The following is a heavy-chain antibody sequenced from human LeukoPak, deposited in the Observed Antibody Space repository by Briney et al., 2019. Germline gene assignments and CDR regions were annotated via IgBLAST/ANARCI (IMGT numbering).Heavy chain of an antibody. CDR1: GFSFSGHW. Sequence: GGSLRLSCTASGFSFSGHWMHWARQLPGKGLVWVSRISPTGSTTRYADSVKGRFTVSRDNAKNTLYLQVNNLRAEDTAVYYCARGPNSNWSGLDFWGQGTLLTVSS. J-gene: IGHJ4*02. V-gene: IGHV3-74*01. CDR3: ARGPNSNWSGLDF. CDR2: ISPTGSTT. D-gene: IGHD6-6*01.